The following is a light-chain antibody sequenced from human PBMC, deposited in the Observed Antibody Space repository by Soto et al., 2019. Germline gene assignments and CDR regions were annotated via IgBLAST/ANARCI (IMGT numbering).Light chain of an antibody. J-gene: IGKJ3*01. CDR2: AAS. CDR1: QSISSY. Sequence: DIQRTQSPSSLAASVGDRVTITCRASQSISSYLNWYQQKPGKAPNLLIYAASSWQSGVPSRFSGSASGTELTITSSSLQPEDFATYYCQQSYSKPRTFGPGTKVDIK. CDR3: QQSYSKPRT. V-gene: IGKV1-39*01.